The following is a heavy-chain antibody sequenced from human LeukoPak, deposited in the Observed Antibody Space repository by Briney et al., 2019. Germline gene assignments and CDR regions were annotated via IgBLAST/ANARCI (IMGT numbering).Heavy chain of an antibody. CDR3: VRASAEDCSSTSCYTRLVGNWFDP. J-gene: IGHJ5*02. V-gene: IGHV3-21*01. Sequence: GGSLRLSCAASGFPFSTHSLNWVRQAPGKGLEWVSSISAGGDFVYYGDSVKGRFTMSRDNAKNSLHLQMDSLRAEDTAVYYCVRASAEDCSSTSCYTRLVGNWFDPWGQGTLVTVSS. D-gene: IGHD2-2*02. CDR1: GFPFSTHS. CDR2: ISAGGDFV.